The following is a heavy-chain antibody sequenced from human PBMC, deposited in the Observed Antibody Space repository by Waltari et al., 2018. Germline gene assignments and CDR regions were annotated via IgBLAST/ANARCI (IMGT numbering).Heavy chain of an antibody. CDR2: SRSNSGSI. J-gene: IGHJ1*01. CDR3: ANDGRGDYEGYFQH. V-gene: IGHV3-9*03. D-gene: IGHD4-17*01. CDR1: GSTFDVYP. Sequence: EVQLVESGGGLLQPGRSLSLSCAAYGSTFDVYPIHWFRQAPGKGLDGVSGSRSNSGSIGDADYVKGRFIISSDNAKNSLCLQVDSLRAEDMALYYSANDGRGDYEGYFQHCGQGTLATFSS.